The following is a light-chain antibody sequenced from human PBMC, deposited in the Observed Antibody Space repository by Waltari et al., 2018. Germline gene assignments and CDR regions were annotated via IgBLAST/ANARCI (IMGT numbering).Light chain of an antibody. J-gene: IGKJ1*01. CDR3: MQGTHWPPTWT. V-gene: IGKV2-30*02. Sequence: DVVMTQSPLSLPVTLGQPASISCRSSQSLVHSDGNTYLNWFQQRPGQSPRRLMYKVSTRDSGGPDRFSGSGSGTDFTLKISRVEAEDVGVYYCMQGTHWPPTWTFGQGTKVEIK. CDR2: KVS. CDR1: QSLVHSDGNTY.